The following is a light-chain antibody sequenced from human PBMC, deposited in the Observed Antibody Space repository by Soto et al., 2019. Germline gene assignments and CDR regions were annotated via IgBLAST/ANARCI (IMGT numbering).Light chain of an antibody. CDR1: ESVHRN. J-gene: IGKJ3*01. CDR3: QHYSNWPPT. V-gene: IGKV3-15*01. CDR2: YAS. Sequence: EVVMTQSPATLSVSPGERVTLSCRASESVHRNLAWYQQKPGQGPSLLIYYASTRATGVPDRFTGSGSGTEFTLNISSLQSEDFGVYHCQHYSNWPPTFGPGTKVEIK.